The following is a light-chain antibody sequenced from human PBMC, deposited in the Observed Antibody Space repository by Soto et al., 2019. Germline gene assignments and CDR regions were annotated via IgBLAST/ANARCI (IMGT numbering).Light chain of an antibody. Sequence: QSVLTQPPSVSAAPGQKVSISCSGSSPNVGKNFVSWYQHVPGKAPKLLIYDNQKRPSGIPDRFSASKSGTLATLDITGLQTGDEADYYCGTSDSSLTIGVIFGGGTKLTVL. CDR3: GTSDSSLTIGVI. CDR2: DNQ. J-gene: IGLJ2*01. CDR1: SPNVGKNF. V-gene: IGLV1-51*01.